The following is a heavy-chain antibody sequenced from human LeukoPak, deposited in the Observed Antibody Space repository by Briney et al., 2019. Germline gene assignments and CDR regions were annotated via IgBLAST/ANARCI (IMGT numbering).Heavy chain of an antibody. CDR1: GGSFSGYY. V-gene: IGHV4-34*01. D-gene: IGHD3-10*01. CDR2: INHSGST. CDR3: ARGKRGYYGSGAKIDY. J-gene: IGHJ4*02. Sequence: SETLSLTCAVYGGSFSGYYWSWIRQPPGKGLEWIGEINHSGSTNYNPSLKGRVTISVDTSKNQFSLKLSSVTAADTAVYYCARGKRGYYGSGAKIDYWGQGTLVTVSS.